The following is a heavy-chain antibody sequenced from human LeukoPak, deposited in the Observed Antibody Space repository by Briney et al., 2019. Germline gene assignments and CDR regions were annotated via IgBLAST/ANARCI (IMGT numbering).Heavy chain of an antibody. V-gene: IGHV3-23*01. CDR1: GFTFSSYG. D-gene: IGHD3-16*01. J-gene: IGHJ5*02. CDR3: EAEGGGSFPFDP. CDR2: ISGSGGST. Sequence: QPGGTLRLSCAASGFTFSSYGMSWVRQAPGRGLEWVSAISGSGGSTYYADSVKGRFTISRDNSKNTLYLQMNSLRAEDTAVYYCEAEGGGSFPFDPWGQGTLVTVSS.